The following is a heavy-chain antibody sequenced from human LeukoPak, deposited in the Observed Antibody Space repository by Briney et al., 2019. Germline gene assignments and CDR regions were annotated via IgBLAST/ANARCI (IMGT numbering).Heavy chain of an antibody. D-gene: IGHD1-26*01. CDR2: FSGSVVST. V-gene: IGHV3-23*01. J-gene: IGHJ4*02. CDR3: AKDRDSGSYLDCFDY. Sequence: GSLRLSCAASGFTFSSYAMSWVGQAPGKGLEGVSAFSGSVVSTYYADSVKRRFTISRDNSKNTLYLQMNSLRAEDTAVYYCAKDRDSGSYLDCFDYWGQGTLVTVSS. CDR1: GFTFSSYA.